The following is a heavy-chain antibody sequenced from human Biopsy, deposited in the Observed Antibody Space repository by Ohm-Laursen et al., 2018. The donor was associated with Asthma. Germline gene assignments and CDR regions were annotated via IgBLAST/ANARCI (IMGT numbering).Heavy chain of an antibody. CDR2: ISSSSSNI. CDR3: ARVDTIFGVVIPIYYYYGMDV. CDR1: GFTFSSYS. V-gene: IGHV3-21*01. Sequence: GSLRLSCAASGFTFSSYSMNWVRQAPGKGLDGVPSISSSSSNIYYADSVKGRFTISRDNAKNSLYLQMNSLRAEDTAVYYCARVDTIFGVVIPIYYYYGMDVWGQGTTVTVSS. J-gene: IGHJ6*02. D-gene: IGHD3-3*01.